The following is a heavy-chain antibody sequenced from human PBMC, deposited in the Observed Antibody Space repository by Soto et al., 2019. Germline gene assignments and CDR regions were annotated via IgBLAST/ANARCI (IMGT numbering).Heavy chain of an antibody. J-gene: IGHJ5*02. CDR1: GYSFTSYW. V-gene: IGHV5-10-1*01. CDR3: ARHGGYCSSTSCWGQKAGNWFDP. D-gene: IGHD2-2*01. CDR2: IDPSDSYT. Sequence: PGESLKISCKGSGYSFTSYWISWVRQMPGKGLEWMGRIDPSDSYTNYSPSFQGHVTISADKSISTAYLQWSSLKASDTAMYYCARHGGYCSSTSCWGQKAGNWFDPWGQGTLVTVS.